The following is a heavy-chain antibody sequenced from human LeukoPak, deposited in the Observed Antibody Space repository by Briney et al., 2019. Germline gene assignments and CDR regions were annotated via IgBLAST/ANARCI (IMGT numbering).Heavy chain of an antibody. CDR3: ARGSYRSDY. CDR2: ISSSGGSI. Sequence: GGSLRLSCAASGFTFSSYEMNWVRQAPGKGLEWVSYISSSGGSIYYADSLKGRFTISRDNAKNSLYLQMTSLRAEDTGVYYCARGSYRSDYWGQGTLVTVSS. CDR1: GFTFSSYE. D-gene: IGHD1-26*01. V-gene: IGHV3-48*03. J-gene: IGHJ4*02.